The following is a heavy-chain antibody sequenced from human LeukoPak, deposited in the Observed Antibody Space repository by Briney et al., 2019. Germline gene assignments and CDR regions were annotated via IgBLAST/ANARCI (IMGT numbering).Heavy chain of an antibody. J-gene: IGHJ3*02. Sequence: SETLSLTCAVYGGSFSGYYWSWIRQPPGKGLEWIGYIYYSGSTNYNPSLKSRVTISVDTSKNQFSLKLSSVTAADTAVYYCARDADFWSGYYAFDIWGQGTMVTVSS. CDR2: IYYSGST. V-gene: IGHV4-59*01. CDR3: ARDADFWSGYYAFDI. D-gene: IGHD3-3*01. CDR1: GGSFSGYY.